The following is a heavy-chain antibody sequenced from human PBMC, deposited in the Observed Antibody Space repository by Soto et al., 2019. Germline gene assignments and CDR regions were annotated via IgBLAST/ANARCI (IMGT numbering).Heavy chain of an antibody. V-gene: IGHV4-59*01. J-gene: IGHJ6*02. Sequence: SETLSLTCTVSGGSISSYYWSWIRQPPGKGLEWIGYIYYSGSTNYNPSLKSRVTISVDTSKNQFSLKLSSVTAADTAVYYCARDGWHDILTVDYYYGMDVWGQGTTVTVSS. D-gene: IGHD3-9*01. CDR1: GGSISSYY. CDR2: IYYSGST. CDR3: ARDGWHDILTVDYYYGMDV.